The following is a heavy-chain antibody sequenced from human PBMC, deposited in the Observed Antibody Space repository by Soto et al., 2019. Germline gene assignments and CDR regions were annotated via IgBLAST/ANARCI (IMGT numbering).Heavy chain of an antibody. Sequence: SLRLSCAASGFTFSSYAMHWVRQAPGKGLEWVAVISYDGSNKYYADSVKGRFTISRDNSKNTLYLQMNSLRAEDTAVYYCARVHMTTNDAFDIWGQGTMVTVS. CDR3: ARVHMTTNDAFDI. V-gene: IGHV3-30-3*01. J-gene: IGHJ3*02. D-gene: IGHD1-1*01. CDR2: ISYDGSNK. CDR1: GFTFSSYA.